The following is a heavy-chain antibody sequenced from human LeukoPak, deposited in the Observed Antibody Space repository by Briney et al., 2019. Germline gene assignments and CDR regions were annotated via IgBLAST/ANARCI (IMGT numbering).Heavy chain of an antibody. V-gene: IGHV3-7*01. J-gene: IGHJ4*02. CDR3: AGDPGGSYPYFDY. CDR2: IKQDGSEK. Sequence: GGSLRLSCAASGFTFSSYWMSWVRQAPGKGLEWVANIKQDGSEKYYVDSVKGRFTISRDNAKNSLYLQMNSLRAEDTAVYYCAGDPGGSYPYFDYWGQGTLVTVSS. D-gene: IGHD1-26*01. CDR1: GFTFSSYW.